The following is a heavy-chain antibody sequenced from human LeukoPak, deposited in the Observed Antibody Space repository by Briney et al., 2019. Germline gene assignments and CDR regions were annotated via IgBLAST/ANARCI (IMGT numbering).Heavy chain of an antibody. CDR3: AKDPLVNSQEYFDY. J-gene: IGHJ4*02. CDR1: GFTFSSYA. CDR2: ISGSGGST. Sequence: QPGGSLRLSCAASGFTFSSYAMSWVRQAPGKRLEWVSAISGSGGSTYYAESVKGRFTISRDNSKNSLYLQMNSLRAEDTAVCYCAKDPLVNSQEYFDYWGQGTLVTVSS. D-gene: IGHD2/OR15-2a*01. V-gene: IGHV3-23*01.